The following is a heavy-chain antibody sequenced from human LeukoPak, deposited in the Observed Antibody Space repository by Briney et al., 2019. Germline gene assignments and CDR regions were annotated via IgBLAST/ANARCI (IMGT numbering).Heavy chain of an antibody. Sequence: ASETLSLTCTVSGGSISSSSYYWGWLRQPPRKGLEWIGSIYCSGSTYYNPSLKSRVTISVDTSKNQFSLKLSSVTAADTAVYYCARLGGYSYGYPTHWGQGTLVTVSS. CDR3: ARLGGYSYGYPTH. J-gene: IGHJ4*02. V-gene: IGHV4-39*01. CDR2: IYCSGST. CDR1: GGSISSSSYY. D-gene: IGHD5-18*01.